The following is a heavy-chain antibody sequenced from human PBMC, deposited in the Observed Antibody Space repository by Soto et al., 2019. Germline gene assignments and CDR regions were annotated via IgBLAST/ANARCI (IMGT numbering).Heavy chain of an antibody. CDR1: GGTFSSYA. D-gene: IGHD6-19*01. CDR2: IIPIFGTA. CDR3: ARVGSEGALAVAGTDYYYYGMDV. J-gene: IGHJ6*02. V-gene: IGHV1-69*01. Sequence: QVQLVQSGAEVKKPGSSVKVSCKASGGTFSSYAISWVRQAPGQGLEWMGGIIPIFGTANYAQKFQGRVTITADESTSTADMELSSLRSEDTAVYYCARVGSEGALAVAGTDYYYYGMDVWGQGTTVTVSS.